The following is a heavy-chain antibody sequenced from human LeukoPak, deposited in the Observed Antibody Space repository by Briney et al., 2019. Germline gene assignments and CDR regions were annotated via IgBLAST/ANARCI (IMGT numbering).Heavy chain of an antibody. Sequence: SVKVSCKASGYSFTTYAMHWVRQAPGQRLEWMGGIIPIFGTANYAQKFQGRVTITADESTSTAYMELSSLRSEDTAVYYCARVSDYYDSSGYSNWFDPWGQGTLVTVSS. CDR1: GYSFTTYA. CDR2: IIPIFGTA. J-gene: IGHJ5*02. CDR3: ARVSDYYDSSGYSNWFDP. D-gene: IGHD3-22*01. V-gene: IGHV1-69*13.